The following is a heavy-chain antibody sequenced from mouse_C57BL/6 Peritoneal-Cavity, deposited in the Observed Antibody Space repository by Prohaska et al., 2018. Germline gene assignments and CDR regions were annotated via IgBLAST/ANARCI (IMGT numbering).Heavy chain of an antibody. CDR1: GFTFIDAW. CDR3: THAVYAMDY. Sequence: EVQLEESGGGLVHPGGSMKLSFAASGFTFIDAWMDWVRQSPEKGLESVAEIRNKANNHATYYAESVKGRLTNSREDYKSSEYLEMNSLRAEDTGIYYWTHAVYAMDYWGQGNSVTGSS. J-gene: IGHJ4*01. V-gene: IGHV6-6*01. CDR2: IRNKANNHAT.